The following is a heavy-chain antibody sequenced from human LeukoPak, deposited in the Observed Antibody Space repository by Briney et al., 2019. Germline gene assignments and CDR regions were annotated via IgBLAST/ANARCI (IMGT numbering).Heavy chain of an antibody. V-gene: IGHV3-33*06. CDR2: IWYDGSNT. CDR3: AKAYYDSSGYYNYFDY. D-gene: IGHD3-22*01. CDR1: VITFSTFG. J-gene: IGHJ4*02. Sequence: GTSLRLSCAASVITFSTFGMHWVRQAPGKGLEWVAFIWYDGSNTYYADSVKGRFTISRDNSKNTLYLQMNSLRAEDAAVYYCAKAYYDSSGYYNYFDYWGQGTLVTVSS.